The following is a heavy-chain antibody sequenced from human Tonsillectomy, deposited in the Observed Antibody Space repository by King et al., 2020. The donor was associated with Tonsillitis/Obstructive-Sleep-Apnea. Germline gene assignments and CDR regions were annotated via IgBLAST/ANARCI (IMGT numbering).Heavy chain of an antibody. J-gene: IGHJ4*02. D-gene: IGHD3-22*01. CDR2: INPNSGGT. CDR3: ARAAGGSSGYYYGDY. V-gene: IGHV1-2*02. Sequence: VQLVHSGAEVKKPGASVKVSCKASGYIFTDYYLHWMRQAPGQGLEWMGWINPNSGGTKYAQKFQARVTMTRDTSISTAYMELSRLRSDDTAVYYCARAAGGSSGYYYGDYWGQGTLVTVSS. CDR1: GYIFTDYY.